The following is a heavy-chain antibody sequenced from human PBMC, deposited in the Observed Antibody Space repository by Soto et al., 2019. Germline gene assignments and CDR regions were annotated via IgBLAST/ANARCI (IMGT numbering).Heavy chain of an antibody. CDR1: GGYINSYY. Sequence: SETLSLTCTVSGGYINSYYWSWIRQPPGKGLEWIGYIYYSGSTNYNPSLKSRVTISVDTSKNQLSLKLRSVTAAATAVYYCARGGDSSSWPSHYYFDYWGQGTLVTVSS. D-gene: IGHD6-13*01. J-gene: IGHJ4*02. CDR3: ARGGDSSSWPSHYYFDY. V-gene: IGHV4-59*01. CDR2: IYYSGST.